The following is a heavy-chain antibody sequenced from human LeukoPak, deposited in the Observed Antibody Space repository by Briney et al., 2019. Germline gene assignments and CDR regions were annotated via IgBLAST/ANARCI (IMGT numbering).Heavy chain of an antibody. J-gene: IGHJ4*02. CDR1: GFTFSSYG. CDR3: ARVAPIYSSSLYYLDY. Sequence: GGSLRLSCAASGFTFSSYGIHWVRQAPGKGLEWVAVIWYDGNNKYYADSVKGRFTISRDSSKNTMYLQMNSLRVEDTAVYYCARVAPIYSSSLYYLDYWGQGALVTVSS. D-gene: IGHD6-13*01. CDR2: IWYDGNNK. V-gene: IGHV3-33*08.